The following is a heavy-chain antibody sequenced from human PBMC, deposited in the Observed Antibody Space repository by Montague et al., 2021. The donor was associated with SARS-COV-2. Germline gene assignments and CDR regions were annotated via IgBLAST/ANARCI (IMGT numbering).Heavy chain of an antibody. CDR2: ASSDGREK. Sequence: SRRLSCATSGFAFRGYGLHWVRQAPGKGLEWVAIASSDGREKYYADFVKGRFTVSRDDSESTLHLQLTSLRAEDTAVYYCARGMNRYGFDYWGQGTLVTVSS. D-gene: IGHD3-16*02. J-gene: IGHJ4*02. CDR1: GFAFRGYG. V-gene: IGHV3-33*01. CDR3: ARGMNRYGFDY.